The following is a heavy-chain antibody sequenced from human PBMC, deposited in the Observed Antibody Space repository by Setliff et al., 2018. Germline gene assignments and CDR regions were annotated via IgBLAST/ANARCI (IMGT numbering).Heavy chain of an antibody. D-gene: IGHD5-18*01. V-gene: IGHV4-34*10. CDR1: GASFSDYY. J-gene: IGHJ6*02. CDR2: INHNGNT. Sequence: PSETLSLTCTVYGASFSDYYWGWIRQPPGKGLEWIAEINHNGNTNFNPSLKTRVTMSVDTSKNQFALNLRSVTAADAAVYYCVRDRTAYSYGLDVWGQGTTVTVSS. CDR3: VRDRTAYSYGLDV.